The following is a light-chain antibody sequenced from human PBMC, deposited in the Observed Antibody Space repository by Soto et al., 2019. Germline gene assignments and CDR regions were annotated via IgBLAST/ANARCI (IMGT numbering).Light chain of an antibody. J-gene: IGKJ2*01. Sequence: EIVLTQSPGTLSLSPGERATLSCRASQSVRNGYLAWYQQKPGQAPRLLIYGASGRATGIPDRFSGSGSGTDFTLTISRLEPEDFAVYYCQQYGSSPHTFGQGTKLEI. CDR3: QQYGSSPHT. V-gene: IGKV3-20*01. CDR1: QSVRNGY. CDR2: GAS.